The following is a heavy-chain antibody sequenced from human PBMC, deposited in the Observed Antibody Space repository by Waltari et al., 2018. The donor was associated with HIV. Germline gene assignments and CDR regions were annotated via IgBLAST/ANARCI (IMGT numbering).Heavy chain of an antibody. V-gene: IGHV3-49*03. CDR3: TKGRMTTDY. Sequence: EVQLVESGGGLVQPGRSLRLSCTAYGFTFGAYAMSWFRQAPGKGLEWVGCIRSKAYGGTTEYAASVKGRFTISRDDSRSIAYLQMNSLQTEDTAVYYCTKGRMTTDYWGQGTLVTVSS. CDR1: GFTFGAYA. J-gene: IGHJ4*02. D-gene: IGHD4-17*01. CDR2: IRSKAYGGTT.